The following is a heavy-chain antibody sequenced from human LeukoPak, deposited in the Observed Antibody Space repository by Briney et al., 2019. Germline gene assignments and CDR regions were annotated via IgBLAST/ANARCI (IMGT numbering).Heavy chain of an antibody. CDR3: ARRMGRRFGERYYYYHYMDV. D-gene: IGHD3-10*01. CDR1: GGSISNYY. CDR2: INHSGSI. Sequence: SETLSLTCTVSGGSISNYYWNWIRQPPGKGLEWIGEINHSGSINYNSSLKSRVTISVDTSKNQFSLKLSSVTAADTAMYYCARRMGRRFGERYYYYHYMDVWGKGTTVTISS. V-gene: IGHV4-34*01. J-gene: IGHJ6*03.